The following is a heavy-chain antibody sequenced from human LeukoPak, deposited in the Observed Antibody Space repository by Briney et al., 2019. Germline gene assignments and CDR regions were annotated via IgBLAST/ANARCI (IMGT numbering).Heavy chain of an antibody. D-gene: IGHD6-13*01. V-gene: IGHV4-59*01. CDR3: ARAAAGTTGWYFDY. CDR1: GGSISSYY. Sequence: SETLSLTCTVSGGSISSYYWSWIRQPPGKGLEWIGYIYYSGSTNYNLSLKSRVTISVDTSKNQFSPKLSSVTAADTAVYYCARAAAGTTGWYFDYWGQGTLVTVSS. J-gene: IGHJ4*02. CDR2: IYYSGST.